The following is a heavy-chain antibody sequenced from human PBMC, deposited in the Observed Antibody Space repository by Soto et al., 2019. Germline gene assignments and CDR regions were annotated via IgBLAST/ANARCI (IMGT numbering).Heavy chain of an antibody. D-gene: IGHD6-13*01. CDR3: ANLQIAAYWYFDL. CDR1: GFTFSSYA. CDR2: ISGSGGST. V-gene: IGHV3-23*01. J-gene: IGHJ2*01. Sequence: SLRLSCAASGFTFSSYAMSWVRQAPGKGLEWVSAISGSGGSTYYADSVKGRFTISRDNSKNTLYLQMNSLRAEDTAVYYCANLQIAAYWYFDLWGRGTLVTGLL.